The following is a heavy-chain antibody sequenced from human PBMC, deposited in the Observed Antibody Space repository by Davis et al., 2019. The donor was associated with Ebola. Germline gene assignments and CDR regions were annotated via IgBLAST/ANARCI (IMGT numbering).Heavy chain of an antibody. D-gene: IGHD5-12*01. CDR2: MNPNSANT. J-gene: IGHJ5*02. CDR3: ARGRKVAKMGSWFDL. CDR1: GYTFTNYD. V-gene: IGHV1-8*01. Sequence: ASVKVSCKASGYTFTNYDVHWVRQGTGQGLEWIGWMNPNSANTGYGQKFQGRVTMTRNTSISTAYMELSSLTSEDTAVYYCARGRKVAKMGSWFDLWGQGTLVTVSS.